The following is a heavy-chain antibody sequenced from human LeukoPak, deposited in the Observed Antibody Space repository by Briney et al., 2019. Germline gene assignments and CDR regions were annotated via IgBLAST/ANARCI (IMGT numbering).Heavy chain of an antibody. V-gene: IGHV4-59*01. J-gene: IGHJ6*03. CDR1: GGSISSYY. D-gene: IGHD3-10*01. CDR3: ARDRIGEDYMDV. Sequence: SETLSLTCTVSGGSISSYYWSWIRQPPGKGLEWIGYVYYRGSTNYNPSLKSRVTISVDTSKNQFSLTLSSVTAADTAVYYCARDRIGEDYMDVWGKGTTVTVSS. CDR2: VYYRGST.